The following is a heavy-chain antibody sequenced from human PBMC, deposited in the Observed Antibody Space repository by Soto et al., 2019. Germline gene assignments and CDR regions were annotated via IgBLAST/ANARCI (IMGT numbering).Heavy chain of an antibody. CDR3: AREDFHNYGGIVRFDL. V-gene: IGHV4-30-4*01. D-gene: IGHD3-16*01. J-gene: IGHJ5*02. Sequence: PSETLSLTCTLSGDSMDSGEYYWSWIRQPPGKGLEWVGSIHHSGRTFYNPSLKSRLTISVDMSKNHLSLKLTSVTAADTATYFCAREDFHNYGGIVRFDLWGQGSMVTVS. CDR1: GDSMDSGEYY. CDR2: IHHSGRT.